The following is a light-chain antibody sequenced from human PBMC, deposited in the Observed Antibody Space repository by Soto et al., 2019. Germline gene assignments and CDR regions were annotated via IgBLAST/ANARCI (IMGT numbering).Light chain of an antibody. Sequence: EVVLTQSPGTLSLSQGERATHSCRASQYISSNYLAWYQQKPGRAPRLLIFGAFNRAPGVPDRFSGSASGTDFALTISGLEPEDFAVYYCQQYDTSPLTFGGGTKGDIK. CDR3: QQYDTSPLT. V-gene: IGKV3-20*01. J-gene: IGKJ4*01. CDR2: GAF. CDR1: QYISSNY.